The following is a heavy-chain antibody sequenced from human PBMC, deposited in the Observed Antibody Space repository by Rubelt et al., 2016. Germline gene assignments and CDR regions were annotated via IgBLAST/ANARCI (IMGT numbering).Heavy chain of an antibody. V-gene: IGHV3-33*06. CDR1: GFSFRNFG. D-gene: IGHD3-3*01. CDR2: IWYDGSNK. CDR3: AKDRAVGCWSGYLDD. Sequence: GGGVVQPGRSLRLSCAASGFSFRNFGMHWVRQAPGKGLDWVAVIWYDGSNKYYADSVKGRFTISRDNSKNTLDLQVNSLRADDTAVYYCAKDRAVGCWSGYLDDWGQGTPVTVSS. J-gene: IGHJ4*02.